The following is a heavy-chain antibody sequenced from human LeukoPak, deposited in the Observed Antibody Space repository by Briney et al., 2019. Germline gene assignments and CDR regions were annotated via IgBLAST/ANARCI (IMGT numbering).Heavy chain of an antibody. J-gene: IGHJ4*02. D-gene: IGHD3-10*02. CDR1: GFTFSNYA. Sequence: PGGSLRLPCAASGFTFSNYAMSWVRQAPGKGLEWVSAISGSGGSTYYADSVKGRFTISRDNPKNTLYLQMNSLRAEDTAVYYCAKVRGYVLGRNFDYWGQGTLVTVSS. CDR2: ISGSGGST. CDR3: AKVRGYVLGRNFDY. V-gene: IGHV3-23*01.